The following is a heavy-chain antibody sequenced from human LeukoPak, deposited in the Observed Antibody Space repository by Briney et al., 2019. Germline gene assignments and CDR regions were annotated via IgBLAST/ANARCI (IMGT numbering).Heavy chain of an antibody. D-gene: IGHD3-10*01. V-gene: IGHV3-33*01. CDR3: AREYTYGSGTLAY. J-gene: IGHJ4*02. CDR1: GFTFSSYG. Sequence: GGSLRLSCAASGFTFSSYGMHRVRQAPGKGLEWVAVIWYDGSNKYYADSVKGRFTISRDNSKNTLYLQMNSLRAEDTAVYYCAREYTYGSGTLAYWGQGTLVTVSS. CDR2: IWYDGSNK.